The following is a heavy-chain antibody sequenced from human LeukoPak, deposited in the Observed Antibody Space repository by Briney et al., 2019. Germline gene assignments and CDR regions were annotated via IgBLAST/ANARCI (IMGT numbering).Heavy chain of an antibody. Sequence: RTGGSLRLSCAASGFTFDDYGMSWVRQAPGKGLEWVSGINWNGGSTGYADSVKGRFTISRDNAKNSLYLQMNSLRAEDTALYYCARVPSFWRDYYYYYYYMDVWGKGTTVTVSS. D-gene: IGHD3-3*01. J-gene: IGHJ6*03. V-gene: IGHV3-20*04. CDR1: GFTFDDYG. CDR3: ARVPSFWRDYYYYYYYMDV. CDR2: INWNGGST.